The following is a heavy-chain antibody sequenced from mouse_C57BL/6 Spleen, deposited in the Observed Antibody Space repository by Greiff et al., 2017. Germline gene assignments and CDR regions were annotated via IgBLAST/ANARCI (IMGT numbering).Heavy chain of an antibody. CDR3: AREGYGYVYFDY. V-gene: IGHV1-52*01. D-gene: IGHD2-2*01. CDR1: GYTFTSYW. J-gene: IGHJ2*01. Sequence: QVQLQQPGAELVRPGSSVKLSCKASGYTFTSYWMHWVKQRPIQGLEWIGNIDPSDSETHYNQKFKDKATLTVDKSSSTAYMQLSSLTSEDSAVYYCAREGYGYVYFDYWGQGTTLTVSS. CDR2: IDPSDSET.